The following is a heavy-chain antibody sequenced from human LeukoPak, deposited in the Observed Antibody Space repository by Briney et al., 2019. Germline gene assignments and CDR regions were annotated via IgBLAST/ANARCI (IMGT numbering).Heavy chain of an antibody. CDR1: GFTFDDYA. CDR2: ISWNSGSI. V-gene: IGHV3-9*01. D-gene: IGHD3-3*01. J-gene: IGHJ6*03. CDR3: AKEHLPNKTYYDFWSGYFVRRDHRKDSGYYYMDV. Sequence: GRSLRLSCAASGFTFDDYAMHWVRQAPGKGLEWVSGISWNSGSIGYADSVKGRFTISRDNAKNSLYLQMNSLGAEDTALYYCAKEHLPNKTYYDFWSGYFVRRDHRKDSGYYYMDVWGKGTTVTVSS.